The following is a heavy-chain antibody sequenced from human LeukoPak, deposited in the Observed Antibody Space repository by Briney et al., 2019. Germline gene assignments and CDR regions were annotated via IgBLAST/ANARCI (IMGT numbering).Heavy chain of an antibody. V-gene: IGHV1-46*01. Sequence: ASVKVSCKASGYTFASYYMHWVRQAPGQGLEWMGIINPSGGSTSYAQKFQGRVTMTRDTSTSTVYMELSSLRSEDTAVYYCARDRPHDYYDSSGYMVGAFDIWGQGTMVTVSS. D-gene: IGHD3-22*01. J-gene: IGHJ3*02. CDR2: INPSGGST. CDR3: ARDRPHDYYDSSGYMVGAFDI. CDR1: GYTFASYY.